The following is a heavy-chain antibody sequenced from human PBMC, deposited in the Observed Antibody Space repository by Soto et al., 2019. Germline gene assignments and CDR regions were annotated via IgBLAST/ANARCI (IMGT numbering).Heavy chain of an antibody. Sequence: WTWIRQPPGKGLEWIGDYSDSASYSPPLKSRLTISADTSKNQFSLKLTSVTAADTAVYYCATYSRGEGGRGYWGQGALVTVSS. CDR2: YSDSA. J-gene: IGHJ4*02. D-gene: IGHD6-19*01. CDR3: ATYSRGEGGRGY. V-gene: IGHV4-59*08.